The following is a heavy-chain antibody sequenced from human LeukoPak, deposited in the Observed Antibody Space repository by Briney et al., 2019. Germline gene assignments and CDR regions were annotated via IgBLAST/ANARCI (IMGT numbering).Heavy chain of an antibody. Sequence: GGSVRLFCAASGFTFSSYWMHWARQARGKGLVCVSRITIAGSRTSYADSVKGRFTISRDNAKNTLYLQMNSLRVEDTAVYYCARAAIAATGTSPDYWGQGTLVTVSA. J-gene: IGHJ4*02. D-gene: IGHD6-13*01. CDR3: ARAAIAATGTSPDY. CDR2: ITIAGSRT. V-gene: IGHV3-74*01. CDR1: GFTFSSYW.